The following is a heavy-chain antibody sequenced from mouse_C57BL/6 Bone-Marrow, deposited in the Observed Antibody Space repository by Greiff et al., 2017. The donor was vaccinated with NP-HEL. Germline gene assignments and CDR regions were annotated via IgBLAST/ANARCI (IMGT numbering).Heavy chain of an antibody. CDR2: IWSGGST. V-gene: IGHV2-2*01. CDR1: GFSLTSYG. Sequence: QVHVKQSGPGLVQPSQSLSITCKVSGFSLTSYGVHWVRQSPGKGLEWLGVIWSGGSTDYNAAFISRLSISKDNSKSQVFFKMNSLQADDTAIYYCAPTGSKGGFAYWGQGTLVTVSA. D-gene: IGHD1-1*01. J-gene: IGHJ3*01. CDR3: APTGSKGGFAY.